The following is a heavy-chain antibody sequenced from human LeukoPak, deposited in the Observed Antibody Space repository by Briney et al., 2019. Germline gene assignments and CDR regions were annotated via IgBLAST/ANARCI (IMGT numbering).Heavy chain of an antibody. D-gene: IGHD2-15*01. CDR2: IYSSGST. J-gene: IGHJ3*02. CDR3: VRHLSAGRPAFDI. Sequence: SETLSLTCTVSGGSISSHYWSWIRQPPGKGLEWIGYIYSSGSTKYNPSLESRVTISVDTSKNQFSLKVSSVTAADTAVYYCVRHLSAGRPAFDIWGQGTMVTVSS. CDR1: GGSISSHY. V-gene: IGHV4-59*11.